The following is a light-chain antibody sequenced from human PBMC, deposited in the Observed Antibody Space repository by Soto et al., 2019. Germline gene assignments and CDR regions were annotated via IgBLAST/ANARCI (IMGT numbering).Light chain of an antibody. CDR2: DAS. J-gene: IGKJ1*01. CDR1: QNIRSR. Sequence: DFQMTQSPSTLSASVGDRVTITCRASQNIRSRLAWFQQKPGKAPKLLIYDASSLESGVPQRFSGSGSGTEFTLTIRSLKTDDFSTYYCQQYDYSRTFGQGTKVDIK. V-gene: IGKV1-5*01. CDR3: QQYDYSRT.